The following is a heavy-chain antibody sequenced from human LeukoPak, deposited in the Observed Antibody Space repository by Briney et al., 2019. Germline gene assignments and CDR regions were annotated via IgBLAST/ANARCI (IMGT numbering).Heavy chain of an antibody. Sequence: PSETLSLTCAVYGGSFSGYYWGWIRQPPGKGLEWIGEINHSGSTNYNPSLKSRVTISVDTSKNQFSLKLSSVTAADTAVYYCASGARRYGGSRASQWGQGTMVTVSS. V-gene: IGHV4-34*01. CDR3: ASGARRYGGSRASQ. CDR2: INHSGST. J-gene: IGHJ3*01. CDR1: GGSFSGYY. D-gene: IGHD5-12*01.